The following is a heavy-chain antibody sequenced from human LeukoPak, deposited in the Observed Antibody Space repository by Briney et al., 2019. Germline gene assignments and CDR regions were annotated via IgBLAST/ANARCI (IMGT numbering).Heavy chain of an antibody. CDR3: VRSCSSGSCYGYKDY. J-gene: IGHJ4*02. D-gene: IGHD2-2*01. V-gene: IGHV3-74*01. Sequence: PGGSLRLSCATSGFTFSSYWMHWVRQVPGKGLVWVSRVNGDGTSTSYADSVQGRVTISRDNAKNTLYLYMNSLRGDVTAIYFCVRSCSSGSCYGYKDYWGQGTLVTVSS. CDR2: VNGDGTST. CDR1: GFTFSSYW.